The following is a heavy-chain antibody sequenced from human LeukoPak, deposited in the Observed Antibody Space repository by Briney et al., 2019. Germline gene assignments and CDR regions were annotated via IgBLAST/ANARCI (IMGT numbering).Heavy chain of an antibody. CDR2: ISRNSGSI. J-gene: IGHJ4*02. CDR3: AIYSSGLDFDY. Sequence: GGSLRLSCAASGFTFDDYAMHWVRQAPGKGLEWVSGISRNSGSIGYADSVKGRFTISRDNAKNSLYLQMNSLRAEDTALYYCAIYSSGLDFDYWGQGTLVTVSS. D-gene: IGHD6-19*01. V-gene: IGHV3-9*01. CDR1: GFTFDDYA.